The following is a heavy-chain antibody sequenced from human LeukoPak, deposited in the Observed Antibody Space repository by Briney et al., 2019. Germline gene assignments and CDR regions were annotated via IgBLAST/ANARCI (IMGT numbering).Heavy chain of an antibody. CDR1: GYTLTELS. V-gene: IGHV1-24*01. CDR3: ARAGGVYDSSGYTFDY. D-gene: IGHD3-22*01. Sequence: ASVKVSCKVSGYTLTELSMHWVRQAPGKGLEWMGGFDPEDGETIYAQKFQGRVTITADESTSTAYMELSSLRSEDTAVYYCARAGGVYDSSGYTFDYWGQGTLVTVSS. CDR2: FDPEDGET. J-gene: IGHJ4*02.